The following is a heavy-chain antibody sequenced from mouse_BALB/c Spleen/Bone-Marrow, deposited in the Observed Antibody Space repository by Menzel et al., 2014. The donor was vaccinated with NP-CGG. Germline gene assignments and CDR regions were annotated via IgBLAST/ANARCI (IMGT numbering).Heavy chain of an antibody. CDR2: SRNKAKYYTT. CDR1: GFTFSDFY. CDR3: ARDVGYGNYFVY. J-gene: IGHJ3*01. Sequence: EVQLRESGGGLVQPGDSLRLSCAPSGFTFSDFYMEWVRQPPGKRLEWIAASRNKAKYYTTEYSASVKGRFIVSRDTSQSVLYLQMNALRAEDTAIYYCARDVGYGNYFVYWGQGTLVTVSA. D-gene: IGHD2-10*02. V-gene: IGHV7-1*02.